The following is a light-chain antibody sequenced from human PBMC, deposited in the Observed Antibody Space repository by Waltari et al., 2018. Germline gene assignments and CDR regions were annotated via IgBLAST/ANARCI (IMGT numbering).Light chain of an antibody. V-gene: IGLV2-23*01. CDR2: DDN. CDR1: SSVVGYYTF. CDR3: CSYAGSYTCV. J-gene: IGLJ2*01. Sequence: QSALPQPASVSGSPGQSITISCTGTSSVVGYYTFVPWYHNYPVKAPKVMIYDDNRRPSGVSDRFSCSKSGNTASLTISGVQAEDEADYYCCSYAGSYTCVFGGGTKLTVL.